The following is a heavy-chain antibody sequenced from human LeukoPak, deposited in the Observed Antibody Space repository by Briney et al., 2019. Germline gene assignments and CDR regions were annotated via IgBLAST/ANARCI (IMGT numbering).Heavy chain of an antibody. J-gene: IGHJ3*02. D-gene: IGHD5-18*01. V-gene: IGHV3-48*03. CDR2: ISSSGSTI. CDR3: ARRQLWPHDAFDI. CDR1: GFTFSSYE. Sequence: PGGSLRLSCAASGFTFSSYEMNWVRQAPGKGLEWVSYISSSGSTIYYADSVKGRFTISRDNAKNSLYLQMNSLRAEDTALYYCARRQLWPHDAFDIWGQGTMVTVSS.